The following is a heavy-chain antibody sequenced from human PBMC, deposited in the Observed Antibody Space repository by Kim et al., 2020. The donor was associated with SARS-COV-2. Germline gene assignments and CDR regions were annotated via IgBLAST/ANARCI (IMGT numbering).Heavy chain of an antibody. V-gene: IGHV4-4*07. Sequence: IYTSGRTNYNPSLQSRVTMSVDMSKNQFSLKLSSVTAADTAVYYCASALGHWGQGTLVTVSS. J-gene: IGHJ4*02. CDR3: ASALGH. D-gene: IGHD3-16*02. CDR2: IYTSGRT.